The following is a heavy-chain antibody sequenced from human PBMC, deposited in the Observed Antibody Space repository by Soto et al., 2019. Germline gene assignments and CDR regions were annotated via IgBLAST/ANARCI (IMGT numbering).Heavy chain of an antibody. CDR2: ISGSDNST. J-gene: IGHJ6*02. Sequence: GGSLRRSCAASGFTFSDAWMSWVRQAPGKGLEWVSAISGSDNSTYYADSVKGRFTISRDNSKNTLYLQMSSLRADDTAVYYCAPMGVWGQGTTVTVSS. CDR3: APMGV. V-gene: IGHV3-23*01. CDR1: GFTFSDAW.